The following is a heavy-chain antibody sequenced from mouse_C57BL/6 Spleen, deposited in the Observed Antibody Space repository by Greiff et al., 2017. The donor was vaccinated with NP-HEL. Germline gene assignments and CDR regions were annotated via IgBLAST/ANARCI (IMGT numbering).Heavy chain of an antibody. CDR1: GFTFSDYG. CDR3: ARIYYDYEGAMDY. Sequence: EVKLMESGGGLVKPGGSLKLSCAASGFTFSDYGMHWVRQAPETGLEWVAYISSGSSTIYYADTVKGRFTISRDNAKNTLFLQMTSLRSEDTAMYYCARIYYDYEGAMDYWGQGTSVTVSS. D-gene: IGHD2-4*01. J-gene: IGHJ4*01. CDR2: ISSGSSTI. V-gene: IGHV5-17*01.